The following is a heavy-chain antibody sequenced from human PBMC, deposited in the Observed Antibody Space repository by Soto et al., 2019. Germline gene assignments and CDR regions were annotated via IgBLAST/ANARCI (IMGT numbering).Heavy chain of an antibody. CDR3: ARDREVRGTYYYYYGMDV. V-gene: IGHV4-4*07. D-gene: IGHD3-10*01. Sequence: SETLSLTCTVPGGSISSYYWSWIRQPAGKGLEWIGRIYTSGRTNYNPSLKSRVTMSVDTSKNQFSLKMSPVTAADTAVYYCARDREVRGTYYYYYGMDVWGQGTTVTVSS. CDR2: IYTSGRT. CDR1: GGSISSYY. J-gene: IGHJ6*02.